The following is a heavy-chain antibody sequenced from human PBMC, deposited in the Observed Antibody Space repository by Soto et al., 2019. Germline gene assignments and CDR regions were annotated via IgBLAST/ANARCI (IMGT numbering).Heavy chain of an antibody. CDR3: ATGYGSSWYDY. Sequence: QLQLQESGPGLVKPSETLSLTCGVSGGSISSSSPYWGWIRQPPGKGLQWIGNIYYTRITYFNPSLKCRVTISVDTSKKQFFLKLTSVTAADTAFYYCATGYGSSWYDYWGQGTLVTVAS. J-gene: IGHJ4*02. CDR1: GGSISSSSPY. D-gene: IGHD6-13*01. CDR2: IYYTRIT. V-gene: IGHV4-39*01.